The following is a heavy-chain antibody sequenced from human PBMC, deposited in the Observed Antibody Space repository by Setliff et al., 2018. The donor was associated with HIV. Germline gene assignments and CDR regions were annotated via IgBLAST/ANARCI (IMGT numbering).Heavy chain of an antibody. D-gene: IGHD1-1*01. J-gene: IGHJ5*02. V-gene: IGHV1-18*01. Sequence: GASVKVSCKVSGYTFTSYGISWVRQAPGQGLEWMGWISAYNGNTNYAQKLQGRVTMTTDTSTSTAYMELSSLGSEDTAVYYCAGGLVSQKVPFDPWGQGTLVTVSS. CDR3: AGGLVSQKVPFDP. CDR2: ISAYNGNT. CDR1: GYTFTSYG.